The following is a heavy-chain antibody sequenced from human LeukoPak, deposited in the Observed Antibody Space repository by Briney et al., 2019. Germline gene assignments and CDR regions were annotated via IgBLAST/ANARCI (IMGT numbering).Heavy chain of an antibody. V-gene: IGHV4-59*01. J-gene: IGHJ4*02. D-gene: IGHD5-12*01. Sequence: SETLSLTCTVSGGSISSYYWSWIRQPPGKGLEWIGYIYYSGSTNYNPSLKSRVTISVDTSKSQFSLKLSSVTAADTAVYYCARLGGYGYFDYWGQGTLVTASS. CDR2: IYYSGST. CDR1: GGSISSYY. CDR3: ARLGGYGYFDY.